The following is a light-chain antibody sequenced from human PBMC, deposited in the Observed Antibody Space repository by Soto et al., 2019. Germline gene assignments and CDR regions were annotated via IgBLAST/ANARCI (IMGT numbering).Light chain of an antibody. V-gene: IGLV2-14*01. CDR2: EVS. Sequence: QSVLTQPAWVSVSPGQSITISCTGTSSDVGGHNYVSWYQHHADKAPKLMIYEVSNRPSGVSNRFSGSKSGNTASLTIYGLQAEDEADYYCSSFSSSSTLYVFGTGTKVTVL. CDR3: SSFSSSSTLYV. J-gene: IGLJ1*01. CDR1: SSDVGGHNY.